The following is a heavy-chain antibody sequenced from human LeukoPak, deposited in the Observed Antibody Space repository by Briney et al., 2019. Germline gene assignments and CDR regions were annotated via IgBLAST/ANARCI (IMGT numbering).Heavy chain of an antibody. V-gene: IGHV3-23*01. D-gene: IGHD3-9*01. CDR2: IGGSGSRT. CDR3: AKKYGVTGYGSGLNYFDY. J-gene: IGHJ4*02. Sequence: GGSLRLSCAASGFTFSSYAMSWVRQAPGKSLEWVSGIGGSGSRTYYADSVKGRFTISRDNSKNTLYLQMNSLRAEDTAIYYCAKKYGVTGYGSGLNYFDYWGQGTLVTVSS. CDR1: GFTFSSYA.